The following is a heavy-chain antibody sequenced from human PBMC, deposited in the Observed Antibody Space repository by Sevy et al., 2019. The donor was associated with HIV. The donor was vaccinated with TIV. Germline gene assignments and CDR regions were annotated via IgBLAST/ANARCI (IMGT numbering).Heavy chain of an antibody. CDR3: ARDYGSGSDY. CDR1: GGSISSYY. D-gene: IGHD3-10*01. V-gene: IGHV4-59*01. CDR2: IYYSGST. Sequence: SETLSLTCTVSGGSISSYYWSWIRQPPGKGLEWIGYIYYSGSTNYNPSLKSRVTISVDTSKNQFSLKLSSVTAADTAVYYCARDYGSGSDYWGQGTLVTVSS. J-gene: IGHJ4*02.